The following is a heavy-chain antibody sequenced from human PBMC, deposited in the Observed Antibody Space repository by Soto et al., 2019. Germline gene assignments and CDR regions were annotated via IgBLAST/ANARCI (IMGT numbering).Heavy chain of an antibody. V-gene: IGHV4-39*01. CDR2: IYYSGST. CDR3: ARQVLDYNKHFDH. D-gene: IGHD4-4*01. CDR1: GGSISSSSSY. Sequence: QLQLQESGPGLVKPSETLSLTCTVSGGSISSSSSYWGWIRQPPGKGLEWIGSIYYSGSTYDNPSLKSRVTISVDTPQNQFSLRLTSVTAADTAVYYCARQVLDYNKHFDHWGQGTLVTVSS. J-gene: IGHJ4*02.